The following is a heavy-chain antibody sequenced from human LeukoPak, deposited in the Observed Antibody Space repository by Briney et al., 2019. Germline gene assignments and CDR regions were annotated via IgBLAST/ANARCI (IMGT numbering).Heavy chain of an antibody. Sequence: GASVKVPCKASGYTFTGYYMHWVRQAPGQGLEWMGWINPNSGGANYAQKFQGRVTMTRDTSISTAYMELSRLRSEDTAVYYCATGPMVRGVRLYYYYMDVWGKGTTVTISS. V-gene: IGHV1-2*02. J-gene: IGHJ6*03. D-gene: IGHD3-10*01. CDR3: ATGPMVRGVRLYYYYMDV. CDR1: GYTFTGYY. CDR2: INPNSGGA.